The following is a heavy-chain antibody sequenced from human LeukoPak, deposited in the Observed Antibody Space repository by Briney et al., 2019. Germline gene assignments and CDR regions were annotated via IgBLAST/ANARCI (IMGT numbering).Heavy chain of an antibody. CDR3: APPPAAGTAAEYFQH. CDR1: GFTFSSYA. V-gene: IGHV3-23*01. D-gene: IGHD6-13*01. J-gene: IGHJ1*01. Sequence: GGSLRLSCAASGFTFSSYAMSWVRQAPGKGLEWVSAISGSGGSTYYADSVKGRFTISRDNSKNTLYLQMNSLRAEDTAVYYCAPPPAAGTAAEYFQHWGQGTLVTVSS. CDR2: ISGSGGST.